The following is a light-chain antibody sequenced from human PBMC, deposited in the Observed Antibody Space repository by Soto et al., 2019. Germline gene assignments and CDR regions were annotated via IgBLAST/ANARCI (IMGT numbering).Light chain of an antibody. J-gene: IGKJ1*01. Sequence: DIQMTQSPSSLSASVGDRVTITCRASQNISRYLNWYQQKPWKARKLLIYAASSLQSGVPSRFSGCGSGTDFTLSISILQPEDFATYYCQQSYSTSWTFGQGTKVDIK. CDR3: QQSYSTSWT. V-gene: IGKV1-39*01. CDR2: AAS. CDR1: QNISRY.